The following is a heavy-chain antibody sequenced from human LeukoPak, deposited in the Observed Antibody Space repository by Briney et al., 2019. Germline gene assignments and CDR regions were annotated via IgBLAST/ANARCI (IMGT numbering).Heavy chain of an antibody. CDR2: ISGSGDST. D-gene: IGHD5-12*01. V-gene: IGHV3-23*01. CDR3: ARVGYSGYDYDY. J-gene: IGHJ4*02. CDR1: GITFSSYA. Sequence: GGSLRLSCEASGITFSSYAMSWVRQAPGKGLEWVSVISGSGDSTYYADSVEGRCTSSRDNSKDALYLQMNSLRAEDTAVYYCARVGYSGYDYDYWGQGTLVTVSS.